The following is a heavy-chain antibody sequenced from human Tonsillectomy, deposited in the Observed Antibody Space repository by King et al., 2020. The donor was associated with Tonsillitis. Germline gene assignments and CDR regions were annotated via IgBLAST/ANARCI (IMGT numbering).Heavy chain of an antibody. CDR1: GFTFSSYS. J-gene: IGHJ4*02. CDR3: ASSSSSRIDY. D-gene: IGHD6-6*01. Sequence: VQLVESGGGLVKPGGSLRLSCAASGFTFSSYSMNWVRQAPGTGLEWVSSISSSSSYIYYADSVKGRFTISRDNAKNSLYLQMNSLGAEDTAVYYCASSSSSRIDYWGQGTLVTVSS. V-gene: IGHV3-21*01. CDR2: ISSSSSYI.